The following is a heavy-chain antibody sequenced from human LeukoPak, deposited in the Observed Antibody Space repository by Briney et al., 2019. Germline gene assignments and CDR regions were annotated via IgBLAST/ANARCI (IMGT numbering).Heavy chain of an antibody. D-gene: IGHD3-3*01. V-gene: IGHV3-7*01. CDR3: ARGRKYYDFWSGHYYMDV. CDR1: GFIFSSYW. CDR2: INQDGSEK. Sequence: PGGSLRLSCAASGFIFSSYWMSWVRQAPGKGLEWVANINQDGSEKYYVDSVKGRFTISRDNAKNSLYLQMNSLRAEDTAVYYCARGRKYYDFWSGHYYMDVWGKGTTVTVSS. J-gene: IGHJ6*03.